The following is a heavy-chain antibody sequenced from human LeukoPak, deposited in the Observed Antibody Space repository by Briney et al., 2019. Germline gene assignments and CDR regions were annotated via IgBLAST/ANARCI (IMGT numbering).Heavy chain of an antibody. J-gene: IGHJ4*02. CDR2: INAKSGDT. V-gene: IGHV1-2*02. Sequence: ASVKVSCKASGYTFSGYYMHWVRQAPGQGLEWMGWINAKSGDTKYAQKFQARVTMTRDTSITTTYMEVSRLSSDDTAVYYCARQNTGQLDYWGQGTLVTVSS. CDR3: ARQNTGQLDY. CDR1: GYTFSGYY. D-gene: IGHD2-8*02.